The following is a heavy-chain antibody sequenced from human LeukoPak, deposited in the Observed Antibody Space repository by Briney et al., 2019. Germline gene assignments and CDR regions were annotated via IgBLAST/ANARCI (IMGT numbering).Heavy chain of an antibody. CDR3: AREHRITMIVVVITEIDAFDI. CDR1: GFTFSSYW. D-gene: IGHD3-22*01. J-gene: IGHJ3*02. CDR2: IKQDGSEK. V-gene: IGHV3-7*01. Sequence: GGSLRLSCAASGFTFSSYWMSWVRQAPGKGLEWVANIKQDGSEKYYVDSVKGRFTISRDNAKNSLYLQMNSLRAEDTAVYYCAREHRITMIVVVITEIDAFDIWGQGTMVTVSS.